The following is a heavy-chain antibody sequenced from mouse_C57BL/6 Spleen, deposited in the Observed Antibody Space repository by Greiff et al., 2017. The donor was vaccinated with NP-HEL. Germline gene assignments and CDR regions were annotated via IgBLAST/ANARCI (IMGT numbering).Heavy chain of an antibody. D-gene: IGHD2-4*01. V-gene: IGHV1-55*01. J-gene: IGHJ2*01. CDR3: ATIYYDYFYFDY. Sequence: VQLQQPGAELVKPGASVKMSCKASGYTFTSYWITWVKQRPGQGLEWIGEIYPGSGSTNYNEKFKSKATLTVDTSSSTAYMQLSSLTSEDSAVYYCATIYYDYFYFDYWGQGTTLTVSS. CDR1: GYTFTSYW. CDR2: IYPGSGST.